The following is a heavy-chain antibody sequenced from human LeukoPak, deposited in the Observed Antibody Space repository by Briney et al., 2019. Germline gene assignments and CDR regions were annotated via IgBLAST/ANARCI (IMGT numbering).Heavy chain of an antibody. CDR2: ISSSGSTI. Sequence: GSLRLSCAASGYAFISYEMNWVRQAPGKGLEWVSYISSSGSTIYYADSVKGRFTISRDNAKNSLYLQMNSLRAEDTAVYYCARASGIFWIDYWGQGTLVTVSS. D-gene: IGHD3-9*01. J-gene: IGHJ4*02. CDR1: GYAFISYE. CDR3: ARASGIFWIDY. V-gene: IGHV3-48*03.